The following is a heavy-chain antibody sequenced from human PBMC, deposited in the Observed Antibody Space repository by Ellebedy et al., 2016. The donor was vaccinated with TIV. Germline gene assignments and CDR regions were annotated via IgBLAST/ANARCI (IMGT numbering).Heavy chain of an antibody. J-gene: IGHJ5*02. CDR1: GFNFRSYW. Sequence: PGGSLRLSCAASGFNFRSYWMTLVRQAPGKGLGWVAKIRQEGDEIYYVESVKGRFTISRDNAKNSLFVQMNSLRVEDTAVYYCARRASYGDYAVQVNPWFDPWGQGTLVTVSS. D-gene: IGHD4-17*01. CDR3: ARRASYGDYAVQVNPWFDP. CDR2: IRQEGDEI. V-gene: IGHV3-7*01.